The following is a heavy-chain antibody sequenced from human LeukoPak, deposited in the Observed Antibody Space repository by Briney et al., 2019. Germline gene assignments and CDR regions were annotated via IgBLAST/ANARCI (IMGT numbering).Heavy chain of an antibody. Sequence: ASVKVSCKASGYTFTNYGISWVRQAPGQGLEWMGWISPYNGNTNYAQKLQGRVTMTTDTSTSTAYMELSSLRSEDTAVYYCARDCSSTSCYRVNDAFDIWGQGTMVTVSS. V-gene: IGHV1-18*01. CDR2: ISPYNGNT. CDR3: ARDCSSTSCYRVNDAFDI. CDR1: GYTFTNYG. J-gene: IGHJ3*02. D-gene: IGHD2-2*02.